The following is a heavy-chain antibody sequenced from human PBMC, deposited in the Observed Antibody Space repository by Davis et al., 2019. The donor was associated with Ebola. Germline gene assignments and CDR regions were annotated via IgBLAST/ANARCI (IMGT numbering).Heavy chain of an antibody. V-gene: IGHV3-30-3*02. Sequence: GESLKISCAASGFTFRSYAMPWVRQAPGKGLEWVAVISYDGSNKYYADSVKGRFTISRDNSKNTLYLQMNSLRAEDTAVYYCAKDWDYSDYSGPGTLVTVSS. CDR2: ISYDGSNK. CDR1: GFTFRSYA. D-gene: IGHD3-16*01. J-gene: IGHJ4*02. CDR3: AKDWDYSDY.